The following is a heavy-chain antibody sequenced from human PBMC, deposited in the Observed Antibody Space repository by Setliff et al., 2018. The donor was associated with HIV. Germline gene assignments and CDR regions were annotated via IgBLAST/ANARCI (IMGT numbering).Heavy chain of an antibody. CDR3: ARSRTDDGSGRYYNNDWFDS. Sequence: GASVKVSCKASGYTFTNYGINWVRQAPGQGLEWMGWISAYNGNTNHAQKFQGRGTITRDTSASTAYMELSSLRSEDTAVYYCARSRTDDGSGRYYNNDWFDSWGQGTLVTVSS. V-gene: IGHV1-18*01. CDR1: GYTFTNYG. D-gene: IGHD3-10*01. CDR2: ISAYNGNT. J-gene: IGHJ5*01.